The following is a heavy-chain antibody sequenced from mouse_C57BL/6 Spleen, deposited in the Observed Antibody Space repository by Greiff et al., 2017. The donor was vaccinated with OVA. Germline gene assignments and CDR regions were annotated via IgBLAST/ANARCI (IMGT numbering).Heavy chain of an antibody. CDR1: GFNIKDDY. Sequence: EVQLRQSGAELVRPGASVKLSCTASGFNIKDDYMHWVKQRPEQGLEWIGWIDPENGDTEYASKFQGKATITADTSSNTAYLQLSSLTSEDTAVYYCTPHYYGSSSFDYWGQGTTLTVSS. J-gene: IGHJ2*01. CDR2: IDPENGDT. CDR3: TPHYYGSSSFDY. D-gene: IGHD1-1*01. V-gene: IGHV14-4*01.